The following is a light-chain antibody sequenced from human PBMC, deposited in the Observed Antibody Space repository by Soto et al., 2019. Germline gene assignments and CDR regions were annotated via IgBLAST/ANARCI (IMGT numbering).Light chain of an antibody. J-gene: IGLJ2*01. CDR1: SSDVGGYNY. V-gene: IGLV2-14*01. Sequence: QSALTQPASVSGSPGQSITISCTGTSSDVGGYNYVSWYQQHPGKAPKLMIYEVSNRPSGVSNRFSGSKSGNTASLTISGLQAEDEAHYYCSSYPSSSTVVFGGGTKATVL. CDR3: SSYPSSSTVV. CDR2: EVS.